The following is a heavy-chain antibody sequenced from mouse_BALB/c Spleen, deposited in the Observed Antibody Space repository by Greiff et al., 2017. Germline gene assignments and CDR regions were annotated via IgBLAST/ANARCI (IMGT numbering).Heavy chain of an antibody. Sequence: EVKLEESGGGLVKPGGSLKLSCAASGFTFSSYAMSWVRQSPEKRLEWVAEISSGGSYTYYPDTVTGRFTISRDNAKNTLYLEMSSLRSEDTAMYYCARGDGNYVDYAMDYWGQGTSVTVSS. V-gene: IGHV5-9-4*01. CDR2: ISSGGSYT. J-gene: IGHJ4*01. CDR3: ARGDGNYVDYAMDY. D-gene: IGHD2-1*01. CDR1: GFTFSSYA.